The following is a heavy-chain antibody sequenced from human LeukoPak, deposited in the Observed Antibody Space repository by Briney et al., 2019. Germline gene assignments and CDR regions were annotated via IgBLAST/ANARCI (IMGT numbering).Heavy chain of an antibody. CDR1: GGSISSYY. CDR2: IYTSGST. Sequence: SETLSLTCTVSGGSISSYYWSWIRHPAGKGLEWIGRIYTSGSTNYNPSLKSRVTISVDKSKNQFSLKLSSVTAADTAVYYCARDYGIRNNWFDPWGQGTLVTVSS. D-gene: IGHD5-18*01. J-gene: IGHJ5*02. CDR3: ARDYGIRNNWFDP. V-gene: IGHV4-4*07.